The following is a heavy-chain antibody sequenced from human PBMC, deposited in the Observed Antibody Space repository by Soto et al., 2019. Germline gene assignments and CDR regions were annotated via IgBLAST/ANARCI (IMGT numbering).Heavy chain of an antibody. CDR1: GGSVSSGSYY. V-gene: IGHV4-61*01. CDR3: ARGYGRFDY. Sequence: PSETLSLTCTVSGGSVSSGSYYWSWIRQSPGKGLEWIGYIYSTGSTNYNPSLKSRVIISLNTSKNQFSLTLTSMTAADTAVYYCARGYGRFDYWGQGALVTSPQ. J-gene: IGHJ4*02. D-gene: IGHD4-17*01. CDR2: IYSTGST.